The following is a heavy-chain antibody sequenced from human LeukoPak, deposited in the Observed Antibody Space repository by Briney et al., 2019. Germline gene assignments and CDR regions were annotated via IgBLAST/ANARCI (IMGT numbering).Heavy chain of an antibody. J-gene: IGHJ5*02. D-gene: IGHD3/OR15-3a*01. CDR3: ARVHRDIIILPAGVGLEGFDP. Sequence: PSEALSLTCAVSGYSISRGYYWGWLRQPPGRGLEWIGSVYPIGSAYYSPSLQSRVTISVDISKNQFSLELTSVTAADTAVYFCARVHRDIIILPAGVGLEGFDPSGPGSLVTVSS. CDR1: GYSISRGYY. CDR2: VYPIGSA. V-gene: IGHV4-38-2*01.